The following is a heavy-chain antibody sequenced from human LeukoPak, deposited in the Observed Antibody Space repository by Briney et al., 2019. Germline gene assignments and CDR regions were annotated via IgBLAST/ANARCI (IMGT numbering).Heavy chain of an antibody. J-gene: IGHJ6*03. Sequence: SETLSLTCTVSGGSISSYYWSWIRQPPGKGLEWIGYIYYSGITNYNPSLKSRVTISVDTSKNQFSLKLSSVTAADTAVYYCARVAVGKYYYYYMDVWGKGTTVTVSS. CDR2: IYYSGIT. V-gene: IGHV4-59*01. CDR3: ARVAVGKYYYYYMDV. CDR1: GGSISSYY. D-gene: IGHD7-27*01.